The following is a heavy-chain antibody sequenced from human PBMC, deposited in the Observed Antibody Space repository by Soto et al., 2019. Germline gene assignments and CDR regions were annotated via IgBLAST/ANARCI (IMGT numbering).Heavy chain of an antibody. D-gene: IGHD3-22*01. Sequence: QVQLVQSGAEVKKPGASVKVSCKASGYTFTSYGISWVRQAPGQGLEWMGWISAYNGNTNYAQKLQGRVTMTTDTATGTAYMELRSLRSDDTAVYYCARDPRVYYYDSSAKGAFDIWGQGTMVTVSS. CDR2: ISAYNGNT. CDR1: GYTFTSYG. V-gene: IGHV1-18*01. CDR3: ARDPRVYYYDSSAKGAFDI. J-gene: IGHJ3*02.